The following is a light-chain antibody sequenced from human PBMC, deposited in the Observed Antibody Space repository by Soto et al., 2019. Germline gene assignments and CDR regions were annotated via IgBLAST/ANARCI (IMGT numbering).Light chain of an antibody. V-gene: IGKV1-33*01. CDR3: QQYENLPT. J-gene: IGKJ5*01. CDR1: QNINNY. CDR2: DAS. Sequence: DIQITQYPSSLSAYVGDRVTITCQASQNINNYLNWYQQKPGRAPKLLIYDASNLEAGVPSRFRGSGSGTDFTFTISRLQPEDIATYYCQQYENLPTFGQGTRLRL.